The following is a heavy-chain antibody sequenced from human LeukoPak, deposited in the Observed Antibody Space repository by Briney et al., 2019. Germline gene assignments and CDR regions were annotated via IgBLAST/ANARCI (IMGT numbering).Heavy chain of an antibody. CDR1: GVSVSSGNYY. D-gene: IGHD3-3*01. J-gene: IGHJ5*02. CDR3: ARRSGYSPNWFDP. CDR2: IYYSGST. Sequence: SETLSLTCTVSGVSVSSGNYYWSWIRQPPGKGLEWIGYIYYSGSTNYNPSLKSRVTISVDTSKNQFSLKLTSVTAADTAVYYCARRSGYSPNWFDPWGQGTLVTVSS. V-gene: IGHV4-61*01.